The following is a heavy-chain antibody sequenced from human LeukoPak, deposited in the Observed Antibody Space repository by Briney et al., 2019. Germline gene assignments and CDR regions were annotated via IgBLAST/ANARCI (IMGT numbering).Heavy chain of an antibody. D-gene: IGHD1-26*01. J-gene: IGHJ4*02. CDR2: MYYDGST. CDR1: TGSSYSTTFY. Sequence: SENLSCNCTGSTGSSYSTTFYWGWIRQAPGKGLEWIGSMYYDGSTYHNPSLKSRVTISVDTSNNQFSLKLTSVTAADTAVYFCARRSDSGSDDGEDYFDYWGQGTLVTVSS. CDR3: ARRSDSGSDDGEDYFDY. V-gene: IGHV4-39*01.